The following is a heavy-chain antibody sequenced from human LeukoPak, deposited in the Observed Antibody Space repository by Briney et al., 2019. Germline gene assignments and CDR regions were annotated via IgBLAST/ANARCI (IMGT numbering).Heavy chain of an antibody. D-gene: IGHD6-19*01. V-gene: IGHV4-34*01. Sequence: PSETLSLTCAVYGGSFSGYYWSWIRQPPGKGLEWIGEINNSGSTNYNPSLKSRVTISVDTSKNQFSLKLSSVTAADTAVYYCARLSSVAVAGTGMVDYWGQGTLVTVSS. CDR3: ARLSSVAVAGTGMVDY. J-gene: IGHJ4*02. CDR2: INNSGST. CDR1: GGSFSGYY.